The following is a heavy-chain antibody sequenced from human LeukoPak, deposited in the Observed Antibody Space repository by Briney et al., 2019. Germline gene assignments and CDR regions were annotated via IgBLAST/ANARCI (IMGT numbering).Heavy chain of an antibody. CDR3: ATRGSDYDSSGYYLGY. J-gene: IGHJ4*02. D-gene: IGHD3-22*01. V-gene: IGHV3-21*01. CDR1: GFTFSSYN. CDR2: ISSSSSFI. Sequence: PGGSLRLSCAASGFTFSSYNMNWVRQAPGKGLEWVSSISSSSSFIYYADSVKGRFTISRDNAKNSLYLQMNSLRAEDTAVYYCATRGSDYDSSGYYLGYWGQETLVTVSS.